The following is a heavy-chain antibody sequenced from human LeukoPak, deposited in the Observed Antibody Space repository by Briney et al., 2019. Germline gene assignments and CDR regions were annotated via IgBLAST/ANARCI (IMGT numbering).Heavy chain of an antibody. V-gene: IGHV4-4*07. Sequence: PSETLSLTCTVSGDSIRSYYWSWLRQPAGRGLEWIGRIYTSGDTDYNPSLRSRVTMSVETSKNQLSLKLNSVTAADTAIYYCARGGNILGYWGQGTLVTVSS. D-gene: IGHD3-16*01. CDR3: ARGGNILGY. CDR2: IYTSGDT. CDR1: GDSIRSYY. J-gene: IGHJ4*02.